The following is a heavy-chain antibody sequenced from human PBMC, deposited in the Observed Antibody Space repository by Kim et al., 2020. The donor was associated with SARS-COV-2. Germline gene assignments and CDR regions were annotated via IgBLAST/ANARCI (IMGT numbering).Heavy chain of an antibody. CDR2: IIPIFGTA. Sequence: SVKVSCKASGGTFSSYAISWVRQAPGQGLEWMGGIIPIFGTANYAQKFQGRVTITADESTSTAYMELRSLRSEDTAVYYCATSKEDIVVVVAATGRTFDYWGQGTLVTVSS. D-gene: IGHD2-15*01. J-gene: IGHJ4*02. CDR3: ATSKEDIVVVVAATGRTFDY. V-gene: IGHV1-69*13. CDR1: GGTFSSYA.